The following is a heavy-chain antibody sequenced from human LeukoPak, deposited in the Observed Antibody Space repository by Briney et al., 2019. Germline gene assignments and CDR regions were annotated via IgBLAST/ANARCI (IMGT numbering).Heavy chain of an antibody. J-gene: IGHJ5*01. CDR1: GFIFNNYA. CDR2: LNASGVIT. CDR3: AREPREYCSRIGCHNWFES. D-gene: IGHD2-2*01. V-gene: IGHV3-23*01. Sequence: GGSLRLSCAASGFIFNNYAMSWVRQAPGEGLDWVSALNASGVITYYADSVKGRFTISRDNSENTLYLQMNSLRAEDTAVYYCAREPREYCSRIGCHNWFESWGQGTLVTVSS.